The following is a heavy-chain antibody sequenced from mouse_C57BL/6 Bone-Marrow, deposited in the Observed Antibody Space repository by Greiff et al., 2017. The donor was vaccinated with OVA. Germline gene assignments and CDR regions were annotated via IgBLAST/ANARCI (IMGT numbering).Heavy chain of an antibody. V-gene: IGHV14-2*01. CDR1: GFNIKDYY. D-gene: IGHD1-1*01. Sequence: EVQLQQSGAELVKPGASVKLSCTASGFNIKDYYMHWVKRRTEQGLEWIGRIDPEDGETKYAPKFQGKATITADTSSNPAYLQLSSLTSEDTAVYYCAPYYYGSRGYFDYWGQGTTLTVSS. CDR2: IDPEDGET. J-gene: IGHJ2*01. CDR3: APYYYGSRGYFDY.